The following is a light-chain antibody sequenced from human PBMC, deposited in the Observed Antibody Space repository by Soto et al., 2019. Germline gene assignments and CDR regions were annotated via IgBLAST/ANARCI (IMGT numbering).Light chain of an antibody. CDR3: TSYTSSDTLYVV. V-gene: IGLV2-14*01. J-gene: IGLJ2*01. CDR1: SSDVGGYNY. Sequence: QSALTQPASVSGSPGQSITISCTGTSSDVGGYNYVSWYQQHPGKAPKLMIYEVSYRPSGVSNRFSGSKSGNTASLTISGLQAEDEADYYCTSYTSSDTLYVVFGGGTKLTVL. CDR2: EVS.